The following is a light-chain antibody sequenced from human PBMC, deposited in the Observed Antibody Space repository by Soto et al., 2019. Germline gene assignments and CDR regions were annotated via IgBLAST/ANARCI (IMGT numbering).Light chain of an antibody. CDR2: GNY. J-gene: IGLJ3*02. Sequence: QLVLTQPPSASGTPGQRVTISCSGRSSNIGRNAVNWYQQLPGTVPKLLIYGNYQRPSGVPDRFSGSESATSASLAISGLQSEDQADYYCAAWDDSLKSWVFGGGTKLTVL. CDR3: AAWDDSLKSWV. V-gene: IGLV1-44*01. CDR1: SSNIGRNA.